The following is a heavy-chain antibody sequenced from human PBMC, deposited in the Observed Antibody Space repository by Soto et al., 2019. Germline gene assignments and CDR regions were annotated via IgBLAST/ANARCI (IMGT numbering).Heavy chain of an antibody. V-gene: IGHV4-59*01. CDR1: GGSISSYY. D-gene: IGHD3-10*01. CDR2: IYYSGST. J-gene: IGHJ5*02. Sequence: PSETLSLTCTVSGGSISSYYWSWIRQPPGKGLEWIGYIYYSGSTNYNPSLKSRVTISVDTSKNQFSLKLSSVTAADTAVYYCARASYYYGSRILNWFDPWGQGTLVTVSS. CDR3: ARASYYYGSRILNWFDP.